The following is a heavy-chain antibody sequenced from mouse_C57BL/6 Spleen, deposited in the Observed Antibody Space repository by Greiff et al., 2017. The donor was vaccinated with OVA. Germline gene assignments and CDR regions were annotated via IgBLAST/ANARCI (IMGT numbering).Heavy chain of an antibody. CDR3: AGGGYSYYYAMDD. J-gene: IGHJ4*01. CDR1: GYAFSSSW. CDR2: IYPGDGDT. Sequence: VQLQQSGPELVKPGASVKISCKASGYAFSSSWMNWVKQRPGKGLEWIGRIYPGDGDTKYNGKFKGKATLTADKSSSTAYMQLSRLTSEDSAVYFAAGGGYSYYYAMDDWGQGTSVTVSS. D-gene: IGHD2-3*01. V-gene: IGHV1-82*01.